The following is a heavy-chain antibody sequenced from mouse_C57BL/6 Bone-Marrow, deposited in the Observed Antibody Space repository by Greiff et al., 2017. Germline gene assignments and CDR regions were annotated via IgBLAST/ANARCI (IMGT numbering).Heavy chain of an antibody. D-gene: IGHD2-3*01. CDR2: IDPENGDT. CDR3: TVDGYSHWYFDV. J-gene: IGHJ1*03. V-gene: IGHV14-4*01. Sequence: VQLKQSGAELVRPGASVKLSCTASGFNIKDDYMHWVKQRPEQGLEWIGWIDPENGDTEYASKFQGKATITADTSSNTAYLQLSSLTSEDTAVYYCTVDGYSHWYFDVWGTGTTVTVSS. CDR1: GFNIKDDY.